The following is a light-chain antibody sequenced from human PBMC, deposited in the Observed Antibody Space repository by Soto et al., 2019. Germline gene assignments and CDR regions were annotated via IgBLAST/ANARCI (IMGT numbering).Light chain of an antibody. CDR3: QTWGTGIRV. CDR1: SGHSSYA. J-gene: IGLJ3*02. Sequence: QPVLTQSPSASASLGASVKFTCTLSSGHSSYAIAWHQQQPEKGPRYLMKLNSDGRHSKGDGIPDRFSGSSSGAERYLTISSLQSEDEADYYCQTWGTGIRVFGGGTKVTVL. V-gene: IGLV4-69*01. CDR2: LNSDGRH.